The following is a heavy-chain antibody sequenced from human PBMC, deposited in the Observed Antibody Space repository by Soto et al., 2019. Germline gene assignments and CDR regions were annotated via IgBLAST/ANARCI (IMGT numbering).Heavy chain of an antibody. CDR3: ARQQWLVLNAFDI. Sequence: PSETLSLTCAVSGGSISSSSFYWGWIRQPPGKGLEWIGSFYYSESTYYNPSLKSRVIISVDTSKNQFSLKLSSVTAADTAVYYCARQQWLVLNAFDIWGQGTMVTVSS. J-gene: IGHJ3*02. CDR1: GGSISSSSFY. V-gene: IGHV4-39*01. CDR2: FYYSEST. D-gene: IGHD6-19*01.